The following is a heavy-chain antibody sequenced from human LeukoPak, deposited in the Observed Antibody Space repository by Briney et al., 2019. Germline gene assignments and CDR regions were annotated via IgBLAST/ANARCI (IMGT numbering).Heavy chain of an antibody. V-gene: IGHV3-15*01. Sequence: GGSLRLSCAASGFTFSNAWMSWVRQAPGKGLEWVGRIKTKTDGGTTDCAAPVKGRFTISRDDSKNTLYLQMNRLKTEDTAVYYCTTKILVVSTFDYWGQGTLVTVSS. CDR3: TTKILVVSTFDY. D-gene: IGHD2-15*01. J-gene: IGHJ4*02. CDR2: IKTKTDGGTT. CDR1: GFTFSNAW.